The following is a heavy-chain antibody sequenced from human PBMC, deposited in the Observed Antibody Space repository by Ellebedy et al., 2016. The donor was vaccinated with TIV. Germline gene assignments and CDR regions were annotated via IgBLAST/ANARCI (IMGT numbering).Heavy chain of an antibody. D-gene: IGHD5-18*01. V-gene: IGHV3-7*03. Sequence: GESLKISCAASGFTFSRYWMTWVRQAPGKGLEWVANIKNDGSEKNYVDSVKGRFTMSRDNAKNSLYLQMNSLGAEDTAVYYCARDNSGYSYGYHIDYWGQGTLVTVSS. CDR2: IKNDGSEK. CDR1: GFTFSRYW. J-gene: IGHJ4*02. CDR3: ARDNSGYSYGYHIDY.